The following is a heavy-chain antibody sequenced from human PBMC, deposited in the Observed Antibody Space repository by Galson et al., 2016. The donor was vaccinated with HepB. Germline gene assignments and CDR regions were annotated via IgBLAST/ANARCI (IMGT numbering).Heavy chain of an antibody. CDR2: IRSRSYDGTEEFPYGVTT. CDR3: TRRGRHNWFDP. Sequence: SLRLSCAASGFAFGDYAMSWFRQAPGKGLEWVGIIRSRSYDGTEEFPYGVTTDYAASVKGRFTISRDDSKSIVYLQMNSLKTEDTAVYFCTRRGRHNWFDPWGQGTLVTVSS. J-gene: IGHJ5*02. CDR1: GFAFGDYA. V-gene: IGHV3-49*03.